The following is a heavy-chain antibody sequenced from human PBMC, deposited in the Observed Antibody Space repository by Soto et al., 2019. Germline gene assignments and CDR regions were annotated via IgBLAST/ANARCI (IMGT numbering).Heavy chain of an antibody. Sequence: QVQLQESGPGLVKPSETLSLTCTVSGGSISSYYWSWIRQPAGKGLEWIGRIYTSGSTNYNPSLKSRFTMSLDTSKNQFSLKLSSVTAADPAVYYCAGSPGWRYFDGGGSDYYYYGMDVWGQGSPVTVSS. CDR1: GGSISSYY. CDR3: AGSPGWRYFDGGGSDYYYYGMDV. J-gene: IGHJ6*02. D-gene: IGHD3-9*01. CDR2: IYTSGST. V-gene: IGHV4-4*07.